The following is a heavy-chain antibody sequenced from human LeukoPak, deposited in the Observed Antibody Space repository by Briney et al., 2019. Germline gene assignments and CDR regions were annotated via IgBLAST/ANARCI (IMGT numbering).Heavy chain of an antibody. Sequence: PSETLSLTCTVSGGSISSYYWSWIRQPPGKGLEWIGYIYYSGSTNYNPSLKSRVTISVDTSKNQFSLKLSSVTAADTAVYYCARYEYSSSKGAFDIWGQGTMVTVSS. D-gene: IGHD6-6*01. CDR3: ARYEYSSSKGAFDI. CDR2: IYYSGST. CDR1: GGSISSYY. J-gene: IGHJ3*02. V-gene: IGHV4-59*01.